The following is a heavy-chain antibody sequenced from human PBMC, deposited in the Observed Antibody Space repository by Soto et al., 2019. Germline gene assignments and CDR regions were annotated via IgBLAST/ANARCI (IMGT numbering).Heavy chain of an antibody. J-gene: IGHJ6*03. CDR2: IYYSGST. V-gene: IGHV4-59*08. Sequence: SETLSLTCTVSGGSISSYYWSWIRQPPGKGLEWIGYIYYSGSTNYNPSLKSRVTISVDTSKNQFSLKLGSVTAADTAVYYCACGEAVAARYYYYYMDVWGKGTTVTVSS. CDR3: ACGEAVAARYYYYYMDV. CDR1: GGSISSYY. D-gene: IGHD6-6*01.